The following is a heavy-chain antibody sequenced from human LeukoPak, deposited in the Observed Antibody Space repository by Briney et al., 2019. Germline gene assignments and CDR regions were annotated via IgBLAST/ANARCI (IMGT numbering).Heavy chain of an antibody. Sequence: SQTLSLTCTVSGGSISSGNYYWSWIRQPAGKGLEWIGRIYTSGSTNYNPSLKSRVTISVDTSKNQFSLKLSSVTAADTAVYYCARGYDYSNYDAPSDYWGQGTLVTVSS. CDR2: IYTSGST. D-gene: IGHD4-11*01. CDR1: GGSISSGNYY. CDR3: ARGYDYSNYDAPSDY. V-gene: IGHV4-61*02. J-gene: IGHJ4*02.